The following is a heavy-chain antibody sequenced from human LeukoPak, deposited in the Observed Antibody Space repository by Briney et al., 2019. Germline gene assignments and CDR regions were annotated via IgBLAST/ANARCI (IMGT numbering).Heavy chain of an antibody. D-gene: IGHD3-10*01. Sequence: SVKVSCKASGGTFSSYAISWVRQAPGQGLEWMGGIIPIFGTANYAQKFQGRVTITADESTSTAYMELSSLRSEDTAVYYCARGQWFGELFPDFDYWGQGTLVTVSS. V-gene: IGHV1-69*13. J-gene: IGHJ4*02. CDR3: ARGQWFGELFPDFDY. CDR1: GGTFSSYA. CDR2: IIPIFGTA.